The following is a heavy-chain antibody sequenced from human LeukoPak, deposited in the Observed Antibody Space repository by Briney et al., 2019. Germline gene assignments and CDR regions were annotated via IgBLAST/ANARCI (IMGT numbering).Heavy chain of an antibody. D-gene: IGHD6-13*01. Sequence: ASVKVSCKASGYTFTGSRMQWARQAPGQGLEWMGWINPSNGDTNSEQKFQGRVTMTRDTSISTVYMELNRLTSDDTAVYYCARSWYGMDVWGQGTTVIVSS. CDR3: ARSWYGMDV. J-gene: IGHJ6*02. CDR2: INPSNGDT. CDR1: GYTFTGSR. V-gene: IGHV1-2*02.